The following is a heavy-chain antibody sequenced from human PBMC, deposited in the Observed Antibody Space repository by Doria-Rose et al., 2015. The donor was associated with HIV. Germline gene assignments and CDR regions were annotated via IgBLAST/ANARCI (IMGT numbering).Heavy chain of an antibody. V-gene: IGHV4-34*01. D-gene: IGHD4-17*01. CDR2: INHGGST. Sequence: VYGGSFSGYYWTWIRQSPGKGLEWIGEINHGGSTNYNPSLKNRVTISLDMSKNQFSLKVTSVTAADTAVYYCARGPSDFGDYVAFQHWGQGTLVTVSS. J-gene: IGHJ1*01. CDR3: ARGPSDFGDYVAFQH. CDR1: GGSFSGYY.